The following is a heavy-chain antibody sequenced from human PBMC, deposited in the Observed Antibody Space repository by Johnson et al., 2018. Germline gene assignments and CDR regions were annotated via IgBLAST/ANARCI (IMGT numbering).Heavy chain of an antibody. D-gene: IGHD3-9*01. Sequence: QVQLVQSGAEVKKPGASVKVSCKASGYTFTSYDINWVRQATGQGLEWMGWMNPNSGNTGYAQKFQGRVTMTRNTSISTAYMELSSLRSEDTAVYYCARSPVVRYFDWLTPYYYYCYMDVWGKGTTVTVSS. J-gene: IGHJ6*03. CDR2: MNPNSGNT. V-gene: IGHV1-8*01. CDR1: GYTFTSYD. CDR3: ARSPVVRYFDWLTPYYYYCYMDV.